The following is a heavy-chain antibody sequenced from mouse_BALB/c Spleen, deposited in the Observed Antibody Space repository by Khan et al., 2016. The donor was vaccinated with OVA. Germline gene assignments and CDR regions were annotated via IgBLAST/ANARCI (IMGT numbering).Heavy chain of an antibody. CDR2: ISYSGVT. CDR3: ARGNYYGYYFDY. J-gene: IGHJ2*01. D-gene: IGHD1-1*01. CDR1: GYSITSGYA. Sequence: EVQLVETGPGLVKPSQSLSLTCTVTGYSITSGYAWNWIRQFPGNKLEWMGYISYSGVTSYTPSLTSRISITRDTSKNQFFLQLTSVTTEDTATYYCARGNYYGYYFDYWGQGTTLTVSS. V-gene: IGHV3-2*02.